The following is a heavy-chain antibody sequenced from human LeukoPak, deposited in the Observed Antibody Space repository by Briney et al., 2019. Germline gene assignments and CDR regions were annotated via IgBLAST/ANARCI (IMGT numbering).Heavy chain of an antibody. V-gene: IGHV1-69*01. CDR3: ARDDGCSSTSCYTNGYYGTDV. CDR1: GGTFSSYA. D-gene: IGHD2-2*02. Sequence: GASVKVSCKASGGTFSSYAISWVRQAPGQGLEWMGGIIPIFGTANYAQKFQGRVTITADESTSTAYMELSSLRSEDTAVYYCARDDGCSSTSCYTNGYYGTDVWGQGTTVTVSS. CDR2: IIPIFGTA. J-gene: IGHJ6*02.